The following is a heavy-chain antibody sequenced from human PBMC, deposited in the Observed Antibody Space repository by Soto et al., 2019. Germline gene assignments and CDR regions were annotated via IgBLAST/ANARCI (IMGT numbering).Heavy chain of an antibody. CDR2: IIPIFNTP. D-gene: IGHD5-12*01. CDR3: AIRHRHGYNR. V-gene: IGHV1-69*01. Sequence: QVQLVQSGAELKKPGSSVKVSCKSSGGSFSNSAVTWVRQAPGQGLEWMGGIIPIFNTPNYAKKFQGRVAFTADDSTATAYRDFTRLTSEDTAVSYCAIRHRHGYNRWGKGTLVTVS. CDR1: GGSFSNSA. J-gene: IGHJ4*02.